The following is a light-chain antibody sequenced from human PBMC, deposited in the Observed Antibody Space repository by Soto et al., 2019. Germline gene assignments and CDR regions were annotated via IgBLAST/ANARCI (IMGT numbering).Light chain of an antibody. CDR1: SSDVGGYNY. V-gene: IGLV2-14*01. Sequence: QSVLTQPASVSGSPGQSITISCTGTSSDVGGYNYVSWYQQHPGKAPKLMIYEVSNRPSGVSNRFSGSKSGNTASLTISGLQDEEEADHYGASYKSRSTYVFGTGTKVTV. J-gene: IGLJ1*01. CDR3: ASYKSRSTYV. CDR2: EVS.